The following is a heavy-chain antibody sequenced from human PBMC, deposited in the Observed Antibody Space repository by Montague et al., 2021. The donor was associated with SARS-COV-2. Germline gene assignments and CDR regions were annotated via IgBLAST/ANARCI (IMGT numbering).Heavy chain of an antibody. CDR1: GFTFSTYA. D-gene: IGHD4-17*01. CDR2: ISGSGGGT. Sequence: SLRLSCAASGFTFSTYAMNWVRQAPGKGLGWVSGISGSGGGTFYADSVKGRFTISRDNSKNTLYLQMNSLRAEDTAVYFCAKGSLPGDFVFHYWGQGTLVTVSS. V-gene: IGHV3-23*01. J-gene: IGHJ4*02. CDR3: AKGSLPGDFVFHY.